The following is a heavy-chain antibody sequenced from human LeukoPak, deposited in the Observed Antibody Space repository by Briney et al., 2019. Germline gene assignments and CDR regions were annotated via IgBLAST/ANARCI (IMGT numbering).Heavy chain of an antibody. CDR1: GFTFSNYW. Sequence: PGGSLRLSCAASGFTFSNYWMSWVRQAPGKGLEWVSVIYSGGSTYYADSVKGRFTISRDNSKNTLYLQMNSLRAEDTAVHYCAREKLGPDSSGYHYWGQGTLVTVSS. D-gene: IGHD3-22*01. V-gene: IGHV3-53*01. CDR3: AREKLGPDSSGYHY. J-gene: IGHJ4*02. CDR2: IYSGGST.